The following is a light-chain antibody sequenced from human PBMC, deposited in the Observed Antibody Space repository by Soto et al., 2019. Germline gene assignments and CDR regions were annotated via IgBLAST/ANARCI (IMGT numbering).Light chain of an antibody. J-gene: IGLJ3*02. V-gene: IGLV2-23*01. CDR1: SSNIGTYHL. Sequence: QSALTQPASVSGSPGQSITISCTGTSSNIGTYHLVSWYQQHPGKAPKLMIYEGSKRPSGVSNRFSGSRSGNTASLTISGLQAEDEADYYCCSFALGSTSVFGGGTKLTVL. CDR2: EGS. CDR3: CSFALGSTSV.